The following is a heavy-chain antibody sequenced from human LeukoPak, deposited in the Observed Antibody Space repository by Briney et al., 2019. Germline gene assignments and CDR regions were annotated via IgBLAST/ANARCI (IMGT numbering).Heavy chain of an antibody. CDR3: ARDRSSQLVYFDY. Sequence: SVKVSCKASGGTFSSYAISWVRQALGQGLEWMGRIIPILGIAHYAQKFQGRVTITADKSTSTAYMELSSLRSEDTAVYYCARDRSSQLVYFDYWGQGTLVTVSS. CDR1: GGTFSSYA. J-gene: IGHJ4*02. V-gene: IGHV1-69*04. D-gene: IGHD6-6*01. CDR2: IIPILGIA.